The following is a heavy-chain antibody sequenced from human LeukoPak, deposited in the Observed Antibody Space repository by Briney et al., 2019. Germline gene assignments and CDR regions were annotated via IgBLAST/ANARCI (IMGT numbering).Heavy chain of an antibody. CDR3: ARADSSSPGGEYYFDY. V-gene: IGHV3-30*04. D-gene: IGHD6-6*01. Sequence: PGGSLRLSCAASGFTFSSYAMHWVRQAPGKGLEWVAVISYDGSNKYYADSVKGRFTISRDNSKNTLYLQMNSLRAEDTAVYYCARADSSSPGGEYYFDYWGQGTLVTVSS. CDR1: GFTFSSYA. CDR2: ISYDGSNK. J-gene: IGHJ4*02.